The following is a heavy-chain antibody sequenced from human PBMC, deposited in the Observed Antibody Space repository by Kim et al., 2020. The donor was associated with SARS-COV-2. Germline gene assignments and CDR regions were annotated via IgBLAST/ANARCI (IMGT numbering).Heavy chain of an antibody. CDR2: IYNDESMR. CDR1: GFTFSRYW. CDR3: ARGGWSRSSCLDF. J-gene: IGHJ4*02. Sequence: GGSLRLSCAASGFTFSRYWMHWVRQGPGKGLVWLSVIYNDESMRIYADSVKGRFTISRDDAKNTLYLQMNSLRAEDTATYFCARGGWSRSSCLDFWGQGT. D-gene: IGHD2-2*01. V-gene: IGHV3-74*01.